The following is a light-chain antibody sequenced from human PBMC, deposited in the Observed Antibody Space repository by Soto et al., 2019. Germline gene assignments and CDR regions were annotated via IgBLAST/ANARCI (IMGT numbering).Light chain of an antibody. CDR2: STS. CDR3: LVDYGGEYV. CDR1: TGAVTSGYS. Sequence: QTVVTQEPSLTVSPGDTVTLTCASTTGAVTSGYSPNWFQQKPGQPPRALIYSTSKKHSWTPARFSGSLLGGKAALTLSGVQPEDEAEYDGLVDYGGEYVFGTGTKVTVL. J-gene: IGLJ1*01. V-gene: IGLV7-43*01.